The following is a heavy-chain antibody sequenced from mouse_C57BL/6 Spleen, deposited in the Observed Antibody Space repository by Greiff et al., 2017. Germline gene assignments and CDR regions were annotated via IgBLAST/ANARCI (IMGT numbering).Heavy chain of an antibody. CDR3: ASYFEV. CDR2: IDPSGGHT. V-gene: IGHV1-50*01. Sequence: VQLQQPGAELVKPGASVKLSCKASGYTFTSYWMQWVKQRPGQGLEWIGEIDPSGGHTNYNQKFKGKATLTVDTSSSTAYMQRSSLTSEDSAVYYCASYFEVWGTGTTVTVAS. J-gene: IGHJ1*03. CDR1: GYTFTSYW.